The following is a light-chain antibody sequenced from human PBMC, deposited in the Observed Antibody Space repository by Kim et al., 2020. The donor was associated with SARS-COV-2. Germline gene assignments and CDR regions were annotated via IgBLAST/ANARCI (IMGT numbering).Light chain of an antibody. CDR3: QQYAVPPRT. Sequence: SPGERATPSCRASQRVRSNYLAWYQQKPGQAPRLLIYTASTRATGIPDRFSGSGSETYFTLTISRLEPEDFAVYYCQQYAVPPRTFGQGSKVDLK. CDR2: TAS. V-gene: IGKV3-20*01. CDR1: QRVRSNY. J-gene: IGKJ1*01.